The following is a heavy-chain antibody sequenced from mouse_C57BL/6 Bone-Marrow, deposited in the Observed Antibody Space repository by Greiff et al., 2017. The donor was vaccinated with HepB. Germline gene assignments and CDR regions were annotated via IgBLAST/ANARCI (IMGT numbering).Heavy chain of an antibody. V-gene: IGHV1-26*01. CDR2: INPNNGGT. CDR1: GYTFTDYY. D-gene: IGHD2-3*01. J-gene: IGHJ1*03. CDR3: ARSIYDGYPHWYFDV. Sequence: VQLQQSGPELVKPGASVKISCKASGYTFTDYYMNWVKQSHGKSLEWIGDINPNNGGTSYNQKFKGKATLTVDKSSSTAYMELRSLTSEDSAVYYCARSIYDGYPHWYFDVWGTGTTVTVSS.